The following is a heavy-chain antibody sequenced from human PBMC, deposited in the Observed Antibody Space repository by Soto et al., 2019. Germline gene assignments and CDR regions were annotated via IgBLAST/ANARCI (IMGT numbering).Heavy chain of an antibody. D-gene: IGHD3-3*01. V-gene: IGHV4-59*01. Sequence: SETLSLTCTVSGGSISSYYWSWIRQPPGKGLELFGYFYYSGSTNYNPSLKSRVTISVETSKNQFSLKLSSVTAADTAVFYCARAPHYDFWSGYYYYGMDVWGQGTTVTVSS. CDR1: GGSISSYY. CDR3: ARAPHYDFWSGYYYYGMDV. CDR2: FYYSGST. J-gene: IGHJ6*02.